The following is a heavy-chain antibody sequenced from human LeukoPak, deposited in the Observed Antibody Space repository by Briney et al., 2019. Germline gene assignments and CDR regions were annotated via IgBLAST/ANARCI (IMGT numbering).Heavy chain of an antibody. D-gene: IGHD1-26*01. CDR2: INPDGSDT. CDR3: ARIRLWDLDY. Sequence: QPGGSLRLSCAASGITFGAYWMHWVRQVPGKGLVWLSRINPDGSDTAYVDSVKGRFTISRDNSKNTLYLQMNSLRAEDTAVYYCARIRLWDLDYWGQGTLVIASS. J-gene: IGHJ4*02. CDR1: GITFGAYW. V-gene: IGHV3-74*03.